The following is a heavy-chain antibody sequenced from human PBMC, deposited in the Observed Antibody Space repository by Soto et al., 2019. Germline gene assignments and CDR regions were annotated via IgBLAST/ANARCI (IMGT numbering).Heavy chain of an antibody. D-gene: IGHD3-10*01. CDR1: GFTFSSYS. CDR2: ISGNSNYM. J-gene: IGHJ4*02. V-gene: IGHV3-21*01. CDR3: ATEMIGSGSYDY. Sequence: GGSLRLSCAASGFTFSSYSMNWVRQAPGKGLEWVSSISGNSNYMYYADSVKGRFTISRDNAKNSLYLQMNSLRAEDTAVYYCATEMIGSGSYDYWGQGILVTVSS.